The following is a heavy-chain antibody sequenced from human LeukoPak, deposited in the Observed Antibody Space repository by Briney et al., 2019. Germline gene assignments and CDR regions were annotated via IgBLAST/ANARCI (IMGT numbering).Heavy chain of an antibody. J-gene: IGHJ4*02. CDR2: IKQDGSEK. CDR1: GFTFSSYA. Sequence: GGSLRLSCATSGFTFSSYAMSWVRQAPGKGLEWVANIKQDGSEKYYVDSVKGRFTISRDNAKNSLYLQMNSLRAEDTAVYYCARAIPYYDFWSGYYYFDYWGQGTLVTVSS. CDR3: ARAIPYYDFWSGYYYFDY. V-gene: IGHV3-7*01. D-gene: IGHD3-3*01.